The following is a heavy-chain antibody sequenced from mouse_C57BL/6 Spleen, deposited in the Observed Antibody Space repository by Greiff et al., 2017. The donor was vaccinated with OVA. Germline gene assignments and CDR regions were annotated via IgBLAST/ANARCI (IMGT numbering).Heavy chain of an antibody. CDR3: ARPPYYGSNQGYAMDY. CDR2: IYPGDGDT. J-gene: IGHJ4*01. V-gene: IGHV1-82*01. Sequence: VKVVESGPELVKPGASVKISCKASGYAFSSSWMNWVKQRPGKGLEWIGRIYPGDGDTNYNGKFKGKATLTADKSSSTAYMQLSSLTSEDSAVYSCARPPYYGSNQGYAMDYWGQGTSVTVSS. D-gene: IGHD1-1*01. CDR1: GYAFSSSW.